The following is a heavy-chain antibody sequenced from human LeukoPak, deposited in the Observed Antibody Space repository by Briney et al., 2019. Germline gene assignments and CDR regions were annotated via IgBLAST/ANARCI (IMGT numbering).Heavy chain of an antibody. Sequence: GGSLRLSCAASGFTFSSYEMNWVRQAPGKGLEWVSYISSSGSTIYYADSVKGRFTISRDNAKNSLYLQMNSLRAEDTAVYYCARGGYSYGYEFDYWGQGTLVTVSS. D-gene: IGHD5-18*01. V-gene: IGHV3-48*03. CDR3: ARGGYSYGYEFDY. CDR2: ISSSGSTI. CDR1: GFTFSSYE. J-gene: IGHJ4*02.